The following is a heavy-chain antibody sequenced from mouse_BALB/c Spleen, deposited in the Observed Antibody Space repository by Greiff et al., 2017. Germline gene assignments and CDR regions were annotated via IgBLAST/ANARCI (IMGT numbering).Heavy chain of an antibody. V-gene: IGHV1-7*01. J-gene: IGHJ4*01. CDR2: INPSTGYT. Sequence: VQLQQSGAELAKPGASVKMSCKASGYTFTSYWMHWVKQRPGQGLEWIGYINPSTGYTEYNQKFKDKATLTADKSSSTAYMQLSSLTSEDSAVYYCARDYGLAMDYWGQGTSVTVSS. D-gene: IGHD1-2*01. CDR1: GYTFTSYW. CDR3: ARDYGLAMDY.